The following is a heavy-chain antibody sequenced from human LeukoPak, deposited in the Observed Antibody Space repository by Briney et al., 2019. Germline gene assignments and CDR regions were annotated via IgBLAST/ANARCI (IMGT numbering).Heavy chain of an antibody. V-gene: IGHV3-23*01. D-gene: IGHD5-12*01. J-gene: IGHJ4*02. Sequence: GGSLRLSCAASGFTFSIYAMSWVRQAPGKGLEWVSAISGSGGSTYYADSVKGRFTISRDNSKNTLYLQMNSLRAEDTAVYYCAKLKSMVATSMYYFDYWGQGTLVTVSS. CDR2: ISGSGGST. CDR1: GFTFSIYA. CDR3: AKLKSMVATSMYYFDY.